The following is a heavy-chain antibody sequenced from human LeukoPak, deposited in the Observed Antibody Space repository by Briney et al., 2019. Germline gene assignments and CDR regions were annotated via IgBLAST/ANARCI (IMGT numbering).Heavy chain of an antibody. CDR2: IYTSGST. D-gene: IGHD6-13*01. V-gene: IGHV4-59*10. J-gene: IGHJ3*02. CDR1: GGSFSGYY. CDR3: ARAPIAAARAFDI. Sequence: SETLSLTCAVYGGSFSGYYWNWIRQPAGKGLEWIGRIYTSGSTSYNPSLKSRVTISVGTSKNQFSLKLSSVTAADTAVYYCARAPIAAARAFDIWGQGTMVTVSS.